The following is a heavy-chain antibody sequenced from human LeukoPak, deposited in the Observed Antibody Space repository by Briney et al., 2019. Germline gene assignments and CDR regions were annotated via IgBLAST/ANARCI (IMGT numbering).Heavy chain of an antibody. V-gene: IGHV7-4-1*02. CDR2: INTNTGNT. CDR1: GYTFTSYA. D-gene: IGHD6-19*01. J-gene: IGHJ5*02. Sequence: ASVKVSCKASGYTFTSYAMNWVRQAPGQGLEWMGWINTNTGNTTYAQAFTGRFVFSLDTSVSTAYLQISSLKAEDTAVYYCAREIAVAGTGVWFDPWGQGTLVTVSS. CDR3: AREIAVAGTGVWFDP.